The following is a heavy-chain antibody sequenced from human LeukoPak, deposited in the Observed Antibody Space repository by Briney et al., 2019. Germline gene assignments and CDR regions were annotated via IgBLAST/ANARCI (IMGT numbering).Heavy chain of an antibody. CDR3: ARGAPGTSVWFDP. Sequence: PGGSLRLSCVDSGFTFSGYWMHWVRQAPGKGLVWVSRINTGGTSINYADSVKGRFTISRDNAKNTLYLQMNSLRVEDTAVYYCARGAPGTSVWFDPWGPGTLVTVSS. V-gene: IGHV3-74*01. CDR2: INTGGTSI. D-gene: IGHD6-13*01. CDR1: GFTFSGYW. J-gene: IGHJ5*02.